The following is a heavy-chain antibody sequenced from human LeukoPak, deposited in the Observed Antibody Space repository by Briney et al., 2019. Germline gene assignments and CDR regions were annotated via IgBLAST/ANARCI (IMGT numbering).Heavy chain of an antibody. D-gene: IGHD2-15*01. J-gene: IGHJ4*02. Sequence: GGSLRLSCAASGFSFSSYGMHWVRQPPGKGLEWVAVIWHDGSNKYYADSVEGRFTISRDNSKNTLYLQMNSLRAEDTAVYYCARACSGGSCYFDYWGQGTLVTVSS. CDR1: GFSFSSYG. V-gene: IGHV3-33*01. CDR3: ARACSGGSCYFDY. CDR2: IWHDGSNK.